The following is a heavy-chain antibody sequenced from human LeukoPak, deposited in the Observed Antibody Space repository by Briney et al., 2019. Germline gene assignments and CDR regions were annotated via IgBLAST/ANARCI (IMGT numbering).Heavy chain of an antibody. D-gene: IGHD3-22*01. CDR2: IYTSGST. Sequence: SETLSLTCTVSGGSISSYYWSWIRQPAGKGLEWIGRIYTSGSTNYNPSLKSRVTMSVDTSKNQFSLKLSSVTAADTAVYYCAREYRGYYDSSGYVDIWGQGTMVTVSS. J-gene: IGHJ3*02. V-gene: IGHV4-4*07. CDR3: AREYRGYYDSSGYVDI. CDR1: GGSISSYY.